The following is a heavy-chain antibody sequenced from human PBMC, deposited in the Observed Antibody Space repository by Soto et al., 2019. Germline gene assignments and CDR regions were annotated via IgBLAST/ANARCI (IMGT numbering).Heavy chain of an antibody. J-gene: IGHJ4*02. CDR3: AREGDHIVVVPAARKHSSSWYDY. D-gene: IGHD2-2*01. CDR2: IYTSGST. CDR1: GGSISSYY. V-gene: IGHV4-4*07. Sequence: SETLSLTCTVSGGSISSYYWSWIRQPAGKGLEWIGRIYTSGSTNYNPSLKSRVTMSVDTSKNQFSLKLSSVTAADTAVYYCAREGDHIVVVPAARKHSSSWYDYWGQGTLVTVSS.